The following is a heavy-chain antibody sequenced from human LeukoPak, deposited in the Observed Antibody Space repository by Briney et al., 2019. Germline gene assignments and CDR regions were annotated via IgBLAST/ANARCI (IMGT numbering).Heavy chain of an antibody. V-gene: IGHV4-34*01. CDR2: INHSGRT. D-gene: IGHD4-23*01. CDR3: ARDPTTVVTLPYYFDF. CDR1: DGSFFGSH. J-gene: IGHJ4*02. Sequence: PAETLSLTCAVSDGSFFGSHWNWIRQSPEKGLEWIGDINHSGRTNYNPSLKSRFTISVGTSKSQFFLKLTSVTAAATAVYYCARDPTTVVTLPYYFDFWGQGTLVTVSA.